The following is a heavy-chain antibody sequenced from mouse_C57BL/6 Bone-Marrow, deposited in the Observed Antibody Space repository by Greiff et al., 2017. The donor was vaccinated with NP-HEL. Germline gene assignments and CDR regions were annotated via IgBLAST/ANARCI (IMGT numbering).Heavy chain of an antibody. V-gene: IGHV1-61*01. J-gene: IGHJ3*01. CDR2: IYPSDSET. CDR3: ARWGNCGSSYGGFAY. D-gene: IGHD1-1*01. CDR1: GYTFTSYW. Sequence: QVQLQQPGAELVRPGSSVKLSCKASGYTFTSYWMDWVKQRPGQGLEWIGNIYPSDSETHYNQKFKDKATLTVDKSSSTAYMQLSSLTSEDSAVYYCARWGNCGSSYGGFAYWGQGTLVTVSA.